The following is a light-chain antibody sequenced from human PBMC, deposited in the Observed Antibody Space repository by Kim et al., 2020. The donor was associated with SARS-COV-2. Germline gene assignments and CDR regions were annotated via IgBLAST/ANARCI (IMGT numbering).Light chain of an antibody. J-gene: IGLJ3*02. Sequence: PGGTVTLTCGSSTGGVTSDHYPYWLQQKPGQAPRTLIYDTNNKHPWAPARFSGSLLGGKAALTLSAAQPEDEADYYCFLSYSGARVFGGGTQLTVL. V-gene: IGLV7-46*01. CDR1: TGGVTSDHY. CDR2: DTN. CDR3: FLSYSGARV.